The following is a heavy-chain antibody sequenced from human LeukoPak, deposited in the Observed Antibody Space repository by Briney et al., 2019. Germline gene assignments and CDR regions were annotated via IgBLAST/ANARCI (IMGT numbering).Heavy chain of an antibody. D-gene: IGHD4-11*01. CDR1: GGTFSSYA. V-gene: IGHV1-69*01. J-gene: IGHJ4*02. Sequence: VASVTVSCKASGGTFSSYAISWVRQAPGQGLEWMGGIIPIFGTANYAQKFQGRVTITADESTSTAYMELSSLRSEDTAVYYCARVPYSNYMYYFDYWGQGTLVTVSS. CDR3: ARVPYSNYMYYFDY. CDR2: IIPIFGTA.